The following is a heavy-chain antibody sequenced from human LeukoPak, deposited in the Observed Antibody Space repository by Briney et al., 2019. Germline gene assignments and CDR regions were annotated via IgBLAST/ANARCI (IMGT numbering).Heavy chain of an antibody. CDR3: ARADYYDSSGYYCGPPGDDAFDI. V-gene: IGHV4-59*01. D-gene: IGHD3-22*01. Sequence: SETLSLTCTVSGGSISSYYWSWIRQPPGKGLEWIGYIYYSGSTNYNPSLKSRVTISVDTSKNQFSLKLSSVTAADTAVYYCARADYYDSSGYYCGPPGDDAFDIWGQGTMVTVSS. J-gene: IGHJ3*02. CDR1: GGSISSYY. CDR2: IYYSGST.